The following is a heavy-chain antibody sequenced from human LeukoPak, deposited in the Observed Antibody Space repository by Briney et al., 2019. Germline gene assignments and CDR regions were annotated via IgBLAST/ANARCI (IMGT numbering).Heavy chain of an antibody. CDR3: AKLPRNEAGSWSDP. V-gene: IGHV3-23*01. CDR1: GFTFSSYA. J-gene: IGHJ5*02. D-gene: IGHD1-26*01. Sequence: GGSLRLSCAASGFTFSSYAMSWVRQAPGKGLEWVSAISGSGGSTYYADSVKGRFTISRDNSKDTLYLQMNSLRAEDTAVYYCAKLPRNEAGSWSDPWGQGTLVTVSS. CDR2: ISGSGGST.